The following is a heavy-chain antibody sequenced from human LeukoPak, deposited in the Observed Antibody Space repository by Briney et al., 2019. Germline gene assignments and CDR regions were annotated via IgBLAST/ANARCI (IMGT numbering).Heavy chain of an antibody. D-gene: IGHD3-22*01. CDR2: IYYSGST. Sequence: SETLSLTCTVSGGSISSYYGAWFRQPPGKGLEWIGHIYYSGSTNYSPSLKSRVTISVDTSKNQFSLNLRSVTAADTAVYYCARGRGYYDGIGYYYWGQGTLVTVSS. J-gene: IGHJ4*02. V-gene: IGHV4-59*01. CDR3: ARGRGYYDGIGYYY. CDR1: GGSISSYY.